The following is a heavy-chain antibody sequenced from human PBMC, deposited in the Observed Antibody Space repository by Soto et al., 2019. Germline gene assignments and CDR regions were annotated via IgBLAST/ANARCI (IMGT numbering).Heavy chain of an antibody. J-gene: IGHJ4*02. CDR1: GFTFSTYG. V-gene: IGHV3-33*01. CDR3: ARESAGEQLGNFDY. Sequence: PGGSLRLSCAASGFTFSTYGMHWVRQAPGKGLEWVAVIWYDGSNKYYADSVKGRFTISRDNSKNTLYLQMNSLRAEDTAVYYCARESAGEQLGNFDYWGQGTLVTVSS. CDR2: IWYDGSNK. D-gene: IGHD6-6*01.